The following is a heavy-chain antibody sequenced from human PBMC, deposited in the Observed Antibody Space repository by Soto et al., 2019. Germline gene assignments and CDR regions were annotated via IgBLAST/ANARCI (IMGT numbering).Heavy chain of an antibody. CDR1: GFRFSSYA. Sequence: GGSLILSCVASGFRFSSYAMNWVRQAPGKGLEWVSVISGSGATAYYADSVQGRFTISRDNSKNTLYLQMESLRTDDTAVYYCATVRHSEGIAWSHNVERNWFDPWGQGTLVTVSS. V-gene: IGHV3-23*01. J-gene: IGHJ5*02. CDR2: ISGSGATA. CDR3: ATVRHSEGIAWSHNVERNWFDP. D-gene: IGHD2-8*02.